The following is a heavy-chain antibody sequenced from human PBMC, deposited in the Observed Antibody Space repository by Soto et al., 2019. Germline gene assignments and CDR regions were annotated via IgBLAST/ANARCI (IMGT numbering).Heavy chain of an antibody. J-gene: IGHJ4*02. CDR3: ASRDPGTSVDY. D-gene: IGHD1-7*01. CDR1: GGSFTSNNW. CDR2: IYRTGST. Sequence: SETLSPTCAVSGGSFTSNNWWTWVRQPPGKGLEWIGEIYRTGSTNYNPSLKSRVTISLDKSENQFSLKVSSLTAADTAAYYCASRDPGTSVDYWGQGTLVTVSS. V-gene: IGHV4-4*02.